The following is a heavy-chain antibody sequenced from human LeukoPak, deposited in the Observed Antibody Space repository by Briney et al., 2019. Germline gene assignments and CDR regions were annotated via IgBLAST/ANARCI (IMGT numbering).Heavy chain of an antibody. Sequence: GGSLRLSCAASGFTFSSYSMNWVRQAPGKGLEWVSSISSSSSYIYYADSVKGRFTISRDNAKNSLYLQMNSLRAEDTAVYYCARFYGSGSYLTPFDYWGQGTLVTVSS. D-gene: IGHD3-10*01. CDR2: ISSSSSYI. CDR3: ARFYGSGSYLTPFDY. V-gene: IGHV3-21*01. J-gene: IGHJ4*02. CDR1: GFTFSSYS.